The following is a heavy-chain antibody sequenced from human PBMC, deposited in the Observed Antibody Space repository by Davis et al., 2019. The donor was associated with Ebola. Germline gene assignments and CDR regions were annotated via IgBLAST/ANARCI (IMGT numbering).Heavy chain of an antibody. CDR3: ARTYSSSSWNYFDS. Sequence: ASVTVSCKASGHTFTSYYIHWVRQAPGQGLEWMGMINPSGCSTKYAQKFQGRVTMTRDTSTSTVYMELSSLRSEDTAIYYCARTYSSSSWNYFDSWGQGTLVTVSS. J-gene: IGHJ4*02. CDR1: GHTFTSYY. V-gene: IGHV1-46*01. CDR2: INPSGCST. D-gene: IGHD6-6*01.